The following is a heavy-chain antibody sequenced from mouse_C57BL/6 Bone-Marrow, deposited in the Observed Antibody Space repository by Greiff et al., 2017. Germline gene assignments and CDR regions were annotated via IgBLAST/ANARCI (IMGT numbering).Heavy chain of an antibody. CDR1: GYTFTSYW. D-gene: IGHD2-2*01. CDR3: ARGGYDVPFAY. Sequence: VQLKQPGAELVMPGASVKLSCKASGYTFTSYWMHWVKQRPGQGLEWIGEIDPSDSYTNYNQKFKGKSTLTVDKSSSTAYMQLSSLTSEDSAVYCCARGGYDVPFAYWGQGTLVTVSA. CDR2: IDPSDSYT. J-gene: IGHJ3*01. V-gene: IGHV1-69*01.